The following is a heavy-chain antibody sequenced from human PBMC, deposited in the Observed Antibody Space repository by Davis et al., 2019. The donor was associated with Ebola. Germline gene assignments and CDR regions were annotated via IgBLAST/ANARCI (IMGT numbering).Heavy chain of an antibody. D-gene: IGHD2-2*02. CDR2: ISAYNGNT. CDR3: ARGGPHIVVVPAVILTNYYYYMDV. CDR1: GYTFTSYG. Sequence: ASVKVSCKASGYTFTSYGISWVRQAPGQGLEWMGWISAYNGNTNYAQKLQGRVTMTTDTSTSTAYMELRSLRSDDTAVYYCARGGPHIVVVPAVILTNYYYYMDVWGKGTTVTVSS. J-gene: IGHJ6*03. V-gene: IGHV1-18*04.